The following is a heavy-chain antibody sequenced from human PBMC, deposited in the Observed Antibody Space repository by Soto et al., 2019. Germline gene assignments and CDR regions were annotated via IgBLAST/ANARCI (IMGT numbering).Heavy chain of an antibody. CDR3: AKGLAVAGDYYGMDV. V-gene: IGHV3-23*01. D-gene: IGHD6-19*01. CDR1: GFTFSYYP. J-gene: IGHJ6*02. CDR2: MSGSGGST. Sequence: EVQLLESGGGLVQPGGSLRLSCAASGFTFSYYPMNWVRQAPGKGLEWVSAMSGSGGSTYYADSVKGRFTISRDNSKNTLYLQMNSLRADDTAVYYCAKGLAVAGDYYGMDVWGQGTTVTVSS.